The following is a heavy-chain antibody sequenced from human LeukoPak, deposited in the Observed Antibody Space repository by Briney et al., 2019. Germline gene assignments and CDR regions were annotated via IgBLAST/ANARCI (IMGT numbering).Heavy chain of an antibody. Sequence: GGSLRLSCAASGFTFSSYAMSWVRQAPGKGLEWVSYISISGSTIYYADSVKGRFTISRDNAKNSLYLQMNSLRAEDTAVYSCARVNSNYFDYWGQGTLVTVSS. V-gene: IGHV3-48*03. CDR2: ISISGSTI. J-gene: IGHJ4*02. CDR3: ARVNSNYFDY. D-gene: IGHD4-11*01. CDR1: GFTFSSYA.